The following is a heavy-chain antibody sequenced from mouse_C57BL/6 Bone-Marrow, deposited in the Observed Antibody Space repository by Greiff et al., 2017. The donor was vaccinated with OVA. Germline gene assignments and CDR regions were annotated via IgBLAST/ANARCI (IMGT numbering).Heavy chain of an antibody. V-gene: IGHV1-5*01. CDR3: THKLGTDWYFDV. D-gene: IGHD4-1*01. CDR2: IYPGNSDT. J-gene: IGHJ1*03. Sequence: VHVKQSGTVLARPGASVKMSCKTSGYTFTSYWMHWVKQRPGQGLEWIGAIYPGNSDTSYNQKFKGKAKLTAVTSASTAYMELSSLTNEDSAVYYCTHKLGTDWYFDVWGTGTTVTVSS. CDR1: GYTFTSYW.